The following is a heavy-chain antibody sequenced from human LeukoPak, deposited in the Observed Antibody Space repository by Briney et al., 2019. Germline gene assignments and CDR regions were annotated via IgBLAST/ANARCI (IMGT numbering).Heavy chain of an antibody. Sequence: ASVKLSCKASGYPLTGYYMNWGRQAPGQGRGWMGWINLNSGGTNYAQKSQGRVTMSRDTCISTAYMELCRLGSDDTAVYFCAREEDYYHRSGYRNWFDPWGQASLVTVSS. CDR1: GYPLTGYY. CDR3: AREEDYYHRSGYRNWFDP. J-gene: IGHJ5*02. CDR2: INLNSGGT. D-gene: IGHD3-22*01. V-gene: IGHV1-2*02.